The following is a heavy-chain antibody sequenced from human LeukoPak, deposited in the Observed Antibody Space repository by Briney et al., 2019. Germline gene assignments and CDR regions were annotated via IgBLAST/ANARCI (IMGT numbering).Heavy chain of an antibody. CDR2: IHSSGTT. D-gene: IGHD4-17*01. CDR3: ARAPTVTTIYDS. Sequence: GGSLRLSCTVSGITVSGNYMSWVRQAPGKGLEWVSIIHSSGTTFYADSVKGRFTISRDDSNNALYLQMNSLRAEDTAIYYCARAPTVTTIYDSWGQGTLVTVSS. V-gene: IGHV3-66*01. J-gene: IGHJ4*02. CDR1: GITVSGNY.